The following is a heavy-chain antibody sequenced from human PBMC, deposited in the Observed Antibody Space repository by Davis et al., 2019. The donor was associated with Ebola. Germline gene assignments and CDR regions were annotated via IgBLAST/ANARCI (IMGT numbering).Heavy chain of an antibody. V-gene: IGHV1-69*13. CDR2: IIPVFRTA. D-gene: IGHD4-17*01. CDR1: GDTLTSYA. J-gene: IGHJ4*02. Sequence: AASVKVSCKAVGDTLTSYAMTWVRQAPGQGLEWMGGIIPVFRTANYAQKFQGRVTITADESTRTAYMELNGLRSEDTALYYCAMTTVTLQRFDYWGQGTLVTVSS. CDR3: AMTTVTLQRFDY.